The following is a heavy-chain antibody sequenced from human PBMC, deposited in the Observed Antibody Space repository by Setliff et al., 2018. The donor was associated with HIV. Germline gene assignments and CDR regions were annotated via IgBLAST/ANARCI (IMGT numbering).Heavy chain of an antibody. V-gene: IGHV4-39*02. CDR1: GGSINRSGYY. CDR3: ARDRKVLYGQGLDSYMDV. D-gene: IGHD3-10*01. CDR2: IYYSGSV. J-gene: IGHJ6*04. Sequence: SETLSLTCTVSGGSINRSGYYWGWIRQPPGKGLEWIGSIYYSGSVYYNPSLESRVSIFFDSPKNPFSLSLQSVTAADSAVYYCARDRKVLYGQGLDSYMDVWGKGATVTVFS.